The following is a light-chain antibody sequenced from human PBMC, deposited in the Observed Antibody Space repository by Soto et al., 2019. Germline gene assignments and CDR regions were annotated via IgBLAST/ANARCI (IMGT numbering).Light chain of an antibody. J-gene: IGKJ1*01. V-gene: IGKV3-20*01. Sequence: ENVLTQSPGTLSLSPGERATLSCRASQSIGSSYLAWYQQKPDHAPRLIIYGTSNKANGIPDRFSGSGSGADITVNIGRLELEDFAVYYCPQFGSSWLTFGRGTKVEIE. CDR1: QSIGSSY. CDR3: PQFGSSWLT. CDR2: GTS.